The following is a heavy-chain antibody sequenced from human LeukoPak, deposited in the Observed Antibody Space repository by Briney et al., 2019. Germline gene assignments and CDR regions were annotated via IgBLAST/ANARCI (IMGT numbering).Heavy chain of an antibody. J-gene: IGHJ5*02. CDR2: IKQDGNEK. CDR1: GFTFSSYW. Sequence: GGSLRLSCAASGFTFSSYWMTWARQAPGKGLEWVANIKQDGNEKYYVDSVKGRFTISRDNAKNSLYLQMDSLRAEDTAVYYCARAFRHYNWFDPWGQGTLVTVSS. CDR3: ARAFRHYNWFDP. V-gene: IGHV3-7*01.